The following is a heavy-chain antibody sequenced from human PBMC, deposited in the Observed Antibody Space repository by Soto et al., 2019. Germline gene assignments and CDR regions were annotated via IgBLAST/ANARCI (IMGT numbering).Heavy chain of an antibody. CDR2: ISSSSIYI. Sequence: EVQLVESGGGLVKPGGSLRLSCAASGFTFSYYNMNWVRQAPGKGLEWVSSISSSSIYIYYADSVKGRFTISRDNAKNSLYLQMNSLRAEDTAVYYCATYYGSGSYYPIDYWGQGTLVTVSS. CDR1: GFTFSYYN. V-gene: IGHV3-21*01. CDR3: ATYYGSGSYYPIDY. J-gene: IGHJ4*02. D-gene: IGHD3-10*01.